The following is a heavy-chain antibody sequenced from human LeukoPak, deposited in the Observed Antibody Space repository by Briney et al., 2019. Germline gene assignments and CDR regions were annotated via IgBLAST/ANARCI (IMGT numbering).Heavy chain of an antibody. Sequence: PGGSLRLSCAASGFTFSSYSMNWVRQAPGKGREGVSSISSSSSYIYYADAVKGQFTITRYNAKNSLYLQMNSLRAEDPAVYYCARFQGGDYLDAFDIWGQGTMVTVSS. CDR2: ISSSSSYI. CDR3: ARFQGGDYLDAFDI. D-gene: IGHD4-17*01. V-gene: IGHV3-21*01. CDR1: GFTFSSYS. J-gene: IGHJ3*02.